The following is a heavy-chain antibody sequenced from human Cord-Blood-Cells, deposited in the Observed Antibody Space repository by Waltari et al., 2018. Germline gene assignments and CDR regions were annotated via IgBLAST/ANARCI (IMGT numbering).Heavy chain of an antibody. CDR2: MHPNRGNR. CDR3: ARGAAGSDAFDI. CDR1: GYTFTSYD. Sequence: QVQLVQSGAEVKKPGASVKVSCKASGYTFTSYDINWVRQATGQGLEWMGWMHPNRGNRGYAQKFQGRVTITRNTSISTAYMELSSLRSEDTAVYYCARGAAGSDAFDIWGQGTMVTVSS. J-gene: IGHJ3*02. V-gene: IGHV1-8*03. D-gene: IGHD6-19*01.